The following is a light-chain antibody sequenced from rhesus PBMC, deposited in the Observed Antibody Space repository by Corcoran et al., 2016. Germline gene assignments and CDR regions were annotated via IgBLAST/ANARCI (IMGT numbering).Light chain of an antibody. CDR2: GAY. Sequence: EIVMTQSPATLSLSPGERATLSCRASQSVSNYLAWYQQKPGQAPRLLTSGAYSRATGIPDRFSGTGAGTDFTLTISRLEPEDFAVYYGQHYINWPLTFGGGTKVEIQ. J-gene: IGKJ4*01. V-gene: IGKV3S9*01. CDR3: QHYINWPLT. CDR1: QSVSNY.